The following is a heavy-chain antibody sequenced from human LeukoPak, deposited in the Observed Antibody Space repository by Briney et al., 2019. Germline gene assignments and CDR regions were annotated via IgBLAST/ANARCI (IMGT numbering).Heavy chain of an antibody. CDR1: GFTFSNYA. D-gene: IGHD3-10*01. V-gene: IGHV3-30*04. CDR2: ILYDGSNK. J-gene: IGHJ6*03. Sequence: GGSLRLSCAASGFTFSNYAMHWVRQAPGKGLEWVALILYDGSNKYYADSVKGRFTISRDNSKNTLYLQMNSLRAEDTAVYYCARDRRVRGVRDYYYYYYMDVWGKGTTVTVSS. CDR3: ARDRRVRGVRDYYYYYYMDV.